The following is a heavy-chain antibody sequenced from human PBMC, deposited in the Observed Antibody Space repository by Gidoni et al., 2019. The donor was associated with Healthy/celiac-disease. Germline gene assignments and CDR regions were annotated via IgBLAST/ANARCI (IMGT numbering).Heavy chain of an antibody. CDR1: GFTFSSYW. Sequence: EVQLVESGGGLVQPGGSLSLSCAASGFTFSSYWMSWVRQAPGKGLEWVANIKQDGSEKYYVDSVKGRFTISRDNAKNSLYLQMNSLRAEDTAVYYCARAQPDCSGGSCLIYWGQGTLVTVSS. CDR2: IKQDGSEK. D-gene: IGHD2-15*01. V-gene: IGHV3-7*05. CDR3: ARAQPDCSGGSCLIY. J-gene: IGHJ4*02.